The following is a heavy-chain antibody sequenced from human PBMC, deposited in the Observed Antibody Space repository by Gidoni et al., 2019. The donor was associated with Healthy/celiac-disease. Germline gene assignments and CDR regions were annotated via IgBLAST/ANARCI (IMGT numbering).Heavy chain of an antibody. CDR3: ARDFPYCSSTSCYTTEAFDY. Sequence: QVQLVESGGGVVQPGRSLRLSCAASGFTFSSDGLHWVRQAPGKGLEWVAVIWYDGSNKYYADSVKGRFTISRDNSKNTLYLQMNSLRAEDTAVYYCARDFPYCSSTSCYTTEAFDYWGQGTLVTVSS. CDR2: IWYDGSNK. V-gene: IGHV3-33*01. J-gene: IGHJ4*02. CDR1: GFTFSSDG. D-gene: IGHD2-2*02.